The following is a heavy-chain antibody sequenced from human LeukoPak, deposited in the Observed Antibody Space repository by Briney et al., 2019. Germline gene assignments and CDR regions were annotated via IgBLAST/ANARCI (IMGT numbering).Heavy chain of an antibody. V-gene: IGHV3-7*05. D-gene: IGHD2-2*01. Sequence: GGSLRLSCAAAGFTFSSNWMRWVRQAPGKGLEWVANINQDGSQTWYVDSVKGRFTISRDNAKNSLYLQMNSLRVEDTAVYYCARGPQRGGPVDYWGQGTLVTVSS. CDR1: GFTFSSNW. J-gene: IGHJ4*02. CDR3: ARGPQRGGPVDY. CDR2: INQDGSQT.